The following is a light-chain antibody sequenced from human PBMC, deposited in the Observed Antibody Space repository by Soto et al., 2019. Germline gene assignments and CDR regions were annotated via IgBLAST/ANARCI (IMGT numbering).Light chain of an antibody. CDR2: DVS. CDR1: SSDVGGYNY. Sequence: QSVLTQPASVSGSPGQSITISCTGTSSDVGGYNYVSWYQQHPGQAPKLMIYDVSNRPSGVSNRFSGSKSGNTASLTISGLRAEDEADYYCSSYTRIITGVLFGGGTKLTVL. V-gene: IGLV2-14*01. J-gene: IGLJ2*01. CDR3: SSYTRIITGVL.